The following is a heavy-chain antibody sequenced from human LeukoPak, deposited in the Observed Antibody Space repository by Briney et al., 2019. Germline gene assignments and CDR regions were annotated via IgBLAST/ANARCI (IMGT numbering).Heavy chain of an antibody. CDR3: ARRVWWYYDSSGYPDS. J-gene: IGHJ4*02. CDR1: GGSISSSSHY. D-gene: IGHD3-22*01. Sequence: SATLSLTCTVSGGSISSSSHYWGWIRQPPGKGLEWIGSIYYSGYTYYNPSPKSRVTISVDTSKNQFSLKLRSVSAADTAVYYCARRVWWYYDSSGYPDSWGQGTLVTVSS. CDR2: IYYSGYT. V-gene: IGHV4-39*01.